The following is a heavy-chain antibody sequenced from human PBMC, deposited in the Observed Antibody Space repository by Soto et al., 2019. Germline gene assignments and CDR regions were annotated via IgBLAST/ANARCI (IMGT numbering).Heavy chain of an antibody. CDR3: SKDVRSSRFLDFYYYYGMDV. V-gene: IGHV3-9*01. CDR2: ISWNSGSI. CDR1: GFTFDDYA. J-gene: IGHJ6*02. D-gene: IGHD6-13*01. Sequence: EVQLVESGGGLVQPGRSLRLSCAASGFTFDDYAMHWVRQAPGKGLEWVSGISWNSGSIGYADSVKGRFTISRENAKNPLYLQMDRLRAEDTALYYCSKDVRSSRFLDFYYYYGMDVWGQGTTVTVSS.